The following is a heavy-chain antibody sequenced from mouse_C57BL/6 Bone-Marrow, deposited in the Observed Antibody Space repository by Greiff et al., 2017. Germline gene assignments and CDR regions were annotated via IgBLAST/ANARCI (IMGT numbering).Heavy chain of an antibody. CDR3: ARQKTPFDV. J-gene: IGHJ1*03. Sequence: EVQLVESGGGLVQPGGSLKLSCAASGFTFSDYYMYWVRQTPEKRLEWVAYISNGGGSTYYPDTVKGRFTISRDNAKNTLYLQMSRLKSEDTAMYYCARQKTPFDVWGTGTTVTVSS. V-gene: IGHV5-12*01. CDR2: ISNGGGST. CDR1: GFTFSDYY.